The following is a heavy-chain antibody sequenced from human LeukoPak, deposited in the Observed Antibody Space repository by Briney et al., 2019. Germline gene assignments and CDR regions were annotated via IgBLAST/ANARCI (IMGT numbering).Heavy chain of an antibody. V-gene: IGHV1-46*01. J-gene: IGHJ6*02. Sequence: RASVKVSCKASGYTFTSYYMHWVRQAPGQGLEWMGIINPSGGSTSYAQKFQGRVTITADKSTSTAYMELSSLRSEDTAVYYCARGDYGDYPYYYYYGMDVWGQGTTVTVSS. CDR1: GYTFTSYY. CDR3: ARGDYGDYPYYYYYGMDV. D-gene: IGHD4-17*01. CDR2: INPSGGST.